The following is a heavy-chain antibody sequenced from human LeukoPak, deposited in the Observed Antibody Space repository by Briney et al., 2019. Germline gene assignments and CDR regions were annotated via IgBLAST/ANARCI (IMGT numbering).Heavy chain of an antibody. CDR2: ISAYNGNT. CDR1: GYSFTSFG. CDR3: ARDEGSSSQPFDY. V-gene: IGHV1-18*01. D-gene: IGHD6-6*01. Sequence: ASVKVSCKASGYSFTSFGISWVRRAPGQGLEWMGWISAYNGNTNYIQKLQGRVTMTTDTSTSTAYVELRSLRSDDTAVYYCARDEGSSSQPFDYWGQGTLVTVSS. J-gene: IGHJ4*02.